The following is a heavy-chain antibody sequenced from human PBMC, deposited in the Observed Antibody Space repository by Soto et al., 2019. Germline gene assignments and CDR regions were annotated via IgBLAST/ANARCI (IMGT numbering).Heavy chain of an antibody. D-gene: IGHD3-22*01. CDR1: GGTFSSYA. CDR2: IIPIFGTA. CDR3: AMSSGSTYYYDSSGYRV. J-gene: IGHJ3*01. V-gene: IGHV1-69*06. Sequence: RASVKVSCKASGGTFSSYAISWVRQAPGQGLEWMGGIIPIFGTANYAQKFQGRVTITADKSTSTAYMELSSLRSEDTAVYYCAMSSGSTYYYDSSGYRVWGQGTMVTVSS.